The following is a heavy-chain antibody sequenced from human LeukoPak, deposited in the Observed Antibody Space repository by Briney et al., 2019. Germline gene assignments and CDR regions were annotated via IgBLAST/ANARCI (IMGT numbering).Heavy chain of an antibody. V-gene: IGHV1-24*01. CDR3: AGPLAPSRDYGLDV. CDR1: GYTLTELS. CDR2: FDPEDGET. Sequence: ASVKVSCTVSGYTLTELSMHWVRQAPGKGLEWMGGFDPEDGETIYAQKFQGRVTMTEDTSTDTAYMELSSLRSEDTAVYYCAGPLAPSRDYGLDVWGQGTTVTVSS. J-gene: IGHJ6*02.